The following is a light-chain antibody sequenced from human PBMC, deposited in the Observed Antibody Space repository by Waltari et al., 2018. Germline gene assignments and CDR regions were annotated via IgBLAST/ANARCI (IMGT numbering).Light chain of an antibody. CDR2: AAS. CDR3: QQYNNYPFT. J-gene: IGKJ4*01. Sequence: DIQTTQSPSSLSASVSGRATITCRACQVISNDLAWFQQKPGKAPKPLIYAASSLQSGVPSRFSGSGSGTDFTLTITSLQPEDFATYYCQQYNNYPFTFGGGTKVEIK. V-gene: IGKV1-16*01. CDR1: QVISND.